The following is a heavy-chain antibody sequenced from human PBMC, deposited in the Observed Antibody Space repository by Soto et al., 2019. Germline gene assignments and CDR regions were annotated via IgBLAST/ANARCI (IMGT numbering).Heavy chain of an antibody. CDR3: ARDGIGSLSNSYFDY. V-gene: IGHV3-7*01. J-gene: IGHJ4*01. Sequence: GGSLRLSCAASGFTFSSYWMSWVRQAPGKGLEWVANIKQDGSEKYYVDSVKGRFTISRDNAKNSLYLQMNSLRAEDTAVYYCARDGIGSLSNSYFDYWGQGTLVTVSS. D-gene: IGHD1-26*01. CDR2: IKQDGSEK. CDR1: GFTFSSYW.